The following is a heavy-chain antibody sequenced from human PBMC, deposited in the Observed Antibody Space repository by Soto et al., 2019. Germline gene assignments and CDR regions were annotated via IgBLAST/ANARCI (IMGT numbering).Heavy chain of an antibody. CDR2: IYYSGST. Sequence: QVQLQESGPGLVKPSQTLSLTCTVSGGSISSGDYYWSWIRQPPGKGLEWIGYIYYSGSTYYNPSLQVLFTISVDTSKNQFSLKLSVVTAADTAVYYCASNTVVTPGLFDYWGQGTLVTVSS. CDR3: ASNTVVTPGLFDY. D-gene: IGHD2-21*02. J-gene: IGHJ4*02. CDR1: GGSISSGDYY. V-gene: IGHV4-30-4*01.